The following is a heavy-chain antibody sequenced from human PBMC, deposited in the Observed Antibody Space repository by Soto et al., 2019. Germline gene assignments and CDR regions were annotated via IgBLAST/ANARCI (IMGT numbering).Heavy chain of an antibody. CDR3: ACLERLRRNYYYGMDV. CDR1: GSSISSSSYY. Sequence: PSETLSLTCTVCGSSISSSSYYWGWIRQPPGKGLEWIGSIYYSGSTYYNPSLKSRVTISVDTSKNQFSLKLSSVTAADTAVYYCACLERLRRNYYYGMDVWGQGTTVT. CDR2: IYYSGST. V-gene: IGHV4-39*01. J-gene: IGHJ6*02.